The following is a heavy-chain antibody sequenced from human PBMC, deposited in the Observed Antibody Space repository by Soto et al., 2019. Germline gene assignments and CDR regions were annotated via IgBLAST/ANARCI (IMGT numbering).Heavy chain of an antibody. Sequence: QSGGSLRLSCAASGFTFSSYSMNWVRQAPGKGLEWVSYISSSSSTIYYADSVKGRFTISRDNAKNSLYLQMNSLRDEDTAVYYCARDDTEAAVYDFWSGCYFDYWGQGTLVTVSS. CDR1: GFTFSSYS. CDR2: ISSSSSTI. D-gene: IGHD3-3*01. J-gene: IGHJ4*02. CDR3: ARDDTEAAVYDFWSGCYFDY. V-gene: IGHV3-48*02.